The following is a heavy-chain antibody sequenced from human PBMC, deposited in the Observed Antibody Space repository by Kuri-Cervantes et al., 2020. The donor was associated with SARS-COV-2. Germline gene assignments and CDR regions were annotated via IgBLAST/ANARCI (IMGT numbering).Heavy chain of an antibody. D-gene: IGHD3-10*01. Sequence: GESLKISCTVSGGSISSGDYYWSWIRQPPGKGLEWVGRIKSKTDGGTTDYAAPVKGRFTISRDDSKNTLYLQMNSLKTEDTAVYYCTTDSKGADYYGSGSPPYFDYWGQGTLVTVSS. CDR2: IKSKTDGGTT. CDR1: GGSISSGDYY. J-gene: IGHJ4*02. V-gene: IGHV3-15*01. CDR3: TTDSKGADYYGSGSPPYFDY.